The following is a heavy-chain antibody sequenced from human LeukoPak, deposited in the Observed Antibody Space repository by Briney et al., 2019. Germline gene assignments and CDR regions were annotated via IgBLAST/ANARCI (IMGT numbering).Heavy chain of an antibody. D-gene: IGHD3-10*01. CDR3: ARAYYYGSGSYGGY. Sequence: ASVNVSFKASGYTFTIYDINWVRQATGQGLGWMGLMNPNSGNTGYAQKFQGRVTMTRNTSISTAYMELSSLRSEDTAVYYCARAYYYGSGSYGGYWGQGTLVTVSS. V-gene: IGHV1-8*01. CDR1: GYTFTIYD. J-gene: IGHJ4*02. CDR2: MNPNSGNT.